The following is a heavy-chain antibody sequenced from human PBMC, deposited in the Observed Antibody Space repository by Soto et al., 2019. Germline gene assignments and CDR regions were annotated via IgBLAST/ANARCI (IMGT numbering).Heavy chain of an antibody. CDR2: IYSDGST. D-gene: IGHD4-4*01. CDR3: ARARDSTTGTRINTMDV. J-gene: IGHJ6*02. Sequence: EVQLVETGGGLIQPGGSLRLSFEASGLTVSTNYLSWVRQAPGKGLEWVSIIYSDGSTFYGGSLRGRFTISRDNSKNTLYLQMDSLRAEDTAVYYCARARDSTTGTRINTMDVWGQGTTVTVSS. CDR1: GLTVSTNY. V-gene: IGHV3-53*02.